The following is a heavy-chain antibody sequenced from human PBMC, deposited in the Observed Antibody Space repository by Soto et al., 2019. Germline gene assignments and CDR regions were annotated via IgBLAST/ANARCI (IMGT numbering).Heavy chain of an antibody. J-gene: IGHJ4*01. CDR2: IGAFNGNT. CDR3: ARAHRTGYSHFDY. CDR1: AYTFADYG. V-gene: IGHV1-18*01. Sequence: GASVKVSCKASAYTFADYGIIWVRQAPGQGLEWMGWIGAFNGNTNYAQKFQDRVTMTTDTSTTTAYMELRSLRSDDTAVYFCARAHRTGYSHFDYWGQGTLVTVSS. D-gene: IGHD3-9*01.